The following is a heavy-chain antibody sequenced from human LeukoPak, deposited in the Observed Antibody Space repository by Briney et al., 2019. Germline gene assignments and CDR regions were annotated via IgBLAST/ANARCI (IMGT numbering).Heavy chain of an antibody. CDR3: ARDLGDRSRAYFVFDY. D-gene: IGHD3-16*01. V-gene: IGHV4-4*07. Sequence: SETLSLTCTVSGGSISGYHWSWIRQPAGKGLEWLGRIYASGSTDYNPSLKSRFTMSVDTSKNQFSLKVNSVTAADTAVYYCARDLGDRSRAYFVFDYWGQGTLVTVSS. CDR2: IYASGST. J-gene: IGHJ4*02. CDR1: GGSISGYH.